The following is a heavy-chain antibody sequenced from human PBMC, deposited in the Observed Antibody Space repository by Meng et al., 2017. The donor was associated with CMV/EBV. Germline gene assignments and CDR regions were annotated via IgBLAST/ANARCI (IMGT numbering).Heavy chain of an antibody. CDR2: INWNGGST. CDR3: AGSLQRAFDY. CDR1: GFTFDYYG. J-gene: IGHJ4*02. Sequence: SCAASGFTFDYYGMSWVRQAPGKGLEWVSGINWNGGSTGYADSVKGRFTISRDNAKNSLYLQMNSLRAEDTALYYCAGSLQRAFDYWGQGTLVTVSS. V-gene: IGHV3-20*04.